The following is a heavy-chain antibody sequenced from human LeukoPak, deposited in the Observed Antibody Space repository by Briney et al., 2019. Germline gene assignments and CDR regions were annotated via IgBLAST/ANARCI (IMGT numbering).Heavy chain of an antibody. CDR2: IYYSGST. CDR1: GGSISSYY. CDR3: ARHSTREGDFDY. V-gene: IGHV4-59*08. Sequence: SETLSLTCTVSGGSISSYYWSWIRQPPGKGLEWIGYIYYSGSTNYNPSLKSRVTISVDTSKNQFSLKLSSVTAAGTAVYYCARHSTREGDFDYWGQGTLVTVSS. D-gene: IGHD1-26*01. J-gene: IGHJ4*02.